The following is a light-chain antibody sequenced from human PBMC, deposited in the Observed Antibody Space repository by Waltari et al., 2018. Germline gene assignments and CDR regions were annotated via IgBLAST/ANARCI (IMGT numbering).Light chain of an antibody. CDR1: QSLVHSDGNTY. J-gene: IGKJ1*01. V-gene: IGKV2-30*02. CDR3: MQSIHWPWT. Sequence: DVVMTQSPLSLPVTLGQPVSISCKSSQSLVHSDGNTYLNWFHQRPGQSPRRLIYKVSNRDSGVPDRFSGSGSGTDFTLKISRVEAEDVGVYYCMQSIHWPWTFGQGTKVEIK. CDR2: KVS.